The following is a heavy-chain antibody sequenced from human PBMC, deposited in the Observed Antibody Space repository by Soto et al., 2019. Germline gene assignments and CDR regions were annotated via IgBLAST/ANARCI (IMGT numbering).Heavy chain of an antibody. CDR2: VGDSADYT. V-gene: IGHV3-23*01. CDR3: AKDGYSGYGYYFDY. Sequence: EVQLLESGGGLAQPGGSLRLSCAASGFSFSSYAMIWVRQAPGKGLEWVSAVGDSADYTYYADSVKGRFTISRDNSKNTLYLQMNSLRAEDTAVYYCAKDGYSGYGYYFDYWGQGTLVTVSS. J-gene: IGHJ4*02. D-gene: IGHD5-12*01. CDR1: GFSFSSYA.